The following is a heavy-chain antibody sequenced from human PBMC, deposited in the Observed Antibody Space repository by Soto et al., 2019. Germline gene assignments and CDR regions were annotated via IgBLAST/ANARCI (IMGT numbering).Heavy chain of an antibody. D-gene: IGHD3-22*01. V-gene: IGHV3-30-3*01. CDR2: ISYDGSNK. CDR1: GFTFSSYA. J-gene: IGHJ4*02. CDR3: ARARYYYDSSVRPAGILDY. Sequence: GGSLRLSCAASGFTFSSYAMHWVRQAPGKGLEWVAVISYDGSNKYYADSVKGRFTISRDKSKNTLYLQMNSLRAEDTAVYYCARARYYYDSSVRPAGILDYWGQGTLVTVSS.